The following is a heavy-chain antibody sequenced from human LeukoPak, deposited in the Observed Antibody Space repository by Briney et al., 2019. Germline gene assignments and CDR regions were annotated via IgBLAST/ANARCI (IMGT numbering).Heavy chain of an antibody. Sequence: GESLKISCKGSGYSFTSHWIGWVRQMPGKGLEWMGIIYPGDSDTKYSPSFQGQVSISDDKSISTAYLQWSSLKASDTAMYYRARRGRNYIFDYWGQGTLVTVSS. CDR3: ARRGRNYIFDY. J-gene: IGHJ4*02. CDR1: GYSFTSHW. D-gene: IGHD3-10*01. V-gene: IGHV5-51*01. CDR2: IYPGDSDT.